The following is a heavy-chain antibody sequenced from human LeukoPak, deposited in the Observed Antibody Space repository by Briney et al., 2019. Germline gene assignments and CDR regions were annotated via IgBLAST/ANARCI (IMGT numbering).Heavy chain of an antibody. D-gene: IGHD3-10*01. V-gene: IGHV3-23*01. Sequence: HPGGSLRLSCAASGFTFSTSAMHWVRQAPGKELEWVSTISGSGGSTHYADSVKGRYTISRDNSKNTLYLQMSSLRAEDTAVYYCAKDRDVIMFYFDQWGQGTLVTVSS. CDR2: ISGSGGST. J-gene: IGHJ4*02. CDR1: GFTFSTSA. CDR3: AKDRDVIMFYFDQ.